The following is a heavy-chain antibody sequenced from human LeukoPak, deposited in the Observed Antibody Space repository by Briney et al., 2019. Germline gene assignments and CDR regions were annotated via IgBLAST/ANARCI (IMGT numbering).Heavy chain of an antibody. J-gene: IGHJ4*02. CDR3: AKLYSSSWWLGVGSAYYFDY. CDR2: ISGSGGST. D-gene: IGHD6-13*01. Sequence: GSLRLSCAASGFTFSSYAMSWVRQAPGKGLEWVSAISGSGGSTYYADSVKGRFTISRDNSKNTLYLQMNSLRAEDTAVYYCAKLYSSSWWLGVGSAYYFDYWGQGTLVTVSS. V-gene: IGHV3-23*01. CDR1: GFTFSSYA.